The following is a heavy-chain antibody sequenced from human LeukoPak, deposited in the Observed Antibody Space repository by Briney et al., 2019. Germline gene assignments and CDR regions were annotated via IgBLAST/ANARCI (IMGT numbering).Heavy chain of an antibody. Sequence: GGSLRLSCAASGFTFSSYAMHWVRQAPGKGLEWVAVISYDGSNKYYADSVKGRFTISRDNAKNSLYLQMNSLRAEDTAVYYCARDSLTMIVGRQKRGLDYWGQGTLVTVSS. J-gene: IGHJ4*02. V-gene: IGHV3-30*04. CDR3: ARDSLTMIVGRQKRGLDY. CDR1: GFTFSSYA. D-gene: IGHD3-22*01. CDR2: ISYDGSNK.